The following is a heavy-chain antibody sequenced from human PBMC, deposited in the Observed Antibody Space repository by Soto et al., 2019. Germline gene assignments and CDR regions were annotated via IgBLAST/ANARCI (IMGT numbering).Heavy chain of an antibody. CDR3: AINTYYDFWSGYYKPYYYYMDV. J-gene: IGHJ6*03. D-gene: IGHD3-3*01. Sequence: GGSLRLSCAASGFTFSSYSMNWVRQAPGKGLGWVSYISSSSSTIYYADSVKGRFTISRDNAKNSLYLQMNSLRAEDTAVYYCAINTYYDFWSGYYKPYYYYMDVWGKGTTVTVSS. CDR2: ISSSSSTI. V-gene: IGHV3-48*01. CDR1: GFTFSSYS.